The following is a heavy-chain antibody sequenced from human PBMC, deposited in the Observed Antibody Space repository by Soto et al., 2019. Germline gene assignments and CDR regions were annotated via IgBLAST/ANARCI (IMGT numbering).Heavy chain of an antibody. V-gene: IGHV3-74*01. CDR2: INTDGSST. CDR1: GFTFSNYW. J-gene: IGHJ6*02. Sequence: EVQLVESGGGLVQPGGSLRLSCAASGFTFSNYWMHWVRQAPGKGLLWVSRINTDGSSTTYADSVKGRFTISRDNAKKTLYLEVNSLGAEDTAVYYCAGAPYYYFGMDVWGQGTTVTVSS. CDR3: AGAPYYYFGMDV.